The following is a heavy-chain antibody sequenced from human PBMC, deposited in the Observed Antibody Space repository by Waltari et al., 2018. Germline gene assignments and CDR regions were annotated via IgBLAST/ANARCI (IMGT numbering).Heavy chain of an antibody. CDR1: GGSISSGSYY. V-gene: IGHV4-61*02. J-gene: IGHJ3*02. CDR3: ARDRYYYDSSGSTVHDAFDI. CDR2: IYTSGST. D-gene: IGHD3-22*01. Sequence: QVQLQESGPGLVKPSQTLSLTCTVSGGSISSGSYYWSWIRQPAGKGRDWIGRIYTSGSTNYTPSLKSRVTISVDTSKNQFSLKLSSVTAADTAVYYCARDRYYYDSSGSTVHDAFDIWGQGTMVTVSS.